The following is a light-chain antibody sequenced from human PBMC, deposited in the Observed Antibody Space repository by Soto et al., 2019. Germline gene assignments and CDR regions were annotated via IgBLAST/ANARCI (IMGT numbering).Light chain of an antibody. CDR3: QQYRSYSWT. CDR2: QAS. V-gene: IGKV1-5*03. J-gene: IGKJ1*01. Sequence: DIQMTQSPSTLSASVGDRVTITCRASQSIDSWLAWYQQKPGRAPKLLIYQASSLESGVPLRFSGSGSGTEFTLTISSLQPDDFATYYCQQYRSYSWTFGQGSKVEIK. CDR1: QSIDSW.